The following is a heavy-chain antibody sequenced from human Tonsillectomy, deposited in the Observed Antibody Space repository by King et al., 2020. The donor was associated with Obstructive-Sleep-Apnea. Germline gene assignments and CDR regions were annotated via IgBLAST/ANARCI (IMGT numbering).Heavy chain of an antibody. CDR3: AREYWGPDY. D-gene: IGHD3-16*01. J-gene: IGHJ4*02. Sequence: VQLVESGGGLVQPGGSVRLSCGASGFTFSSYWMTWVRQPPGKGLEWVANIKQDGSVKNYEDSVKGRFTITRDNAKKSVFLQMNSLTPEDTAVYYCAREYWGPDYWGQGTLVTVSS. CDR2: IKQDGSVK. CDR1: GFTFSSYW. V-gene: IGHV3-7*01.